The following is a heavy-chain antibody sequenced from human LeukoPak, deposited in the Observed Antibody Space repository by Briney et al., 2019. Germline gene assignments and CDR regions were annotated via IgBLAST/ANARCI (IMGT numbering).Heavy chain of an antibody. V-gene: IGHV1-18*04. Sequence: ASVKVSFKASGYTFTSYGISWVRQAPGQGLEWMGWISAYNGNTNYAQKLQGRVTMTTDTSTSTAYMELRSLRSVDTAVYYCARGDLRIVATICFDYWGQGTLVTVSS. J-gene: IGHJ4*02. CDR2: ISAYNGNT. D-gene: IGHD5-12*01. CDR3: ARGDLRIVATICFDY. CDR1: GYTFTSYG.